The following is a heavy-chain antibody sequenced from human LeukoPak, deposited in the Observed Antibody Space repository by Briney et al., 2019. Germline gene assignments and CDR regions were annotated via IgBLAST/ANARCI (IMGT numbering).Heavy chain of an antibody. J-gene: IGHJ5*02. Sequence: PGRSLRLSCTASGFTFGDYAMSWVRQAPGKGLEWVGFIRSKAYGGTTEYAASVKGRFTISRDDSKSIAYLQMNSLKTEYTAVYYCTRGITMVRSWGQGTLVTVSS. V-gene: IGHV3-49*04. D-gene: IGHD3-10*01. CDR3: TRGITMVRS. CDR1: GFTFGDYA. CDR2: IRSKAYGGTT.